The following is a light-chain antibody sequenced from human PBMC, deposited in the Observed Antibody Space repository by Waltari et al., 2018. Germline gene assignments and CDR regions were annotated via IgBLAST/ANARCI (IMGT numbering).Light chain of an antibody. CDR3: QQYYSYPRT. V-gene: IGKV1-8*01. Sequence: AIRLTQSPSSFSASTGDRVTLHCRANQGISRYLAWYKQKPGKAPKLMIYAASTLQSWVPSRFSGSGSGTDFTLTISCLQSEDFATYYCQQYYSYPRTFGQGTKVEIK. J-gene: IGKJ1*01. CDR1: QGISRY. CDR2: AAS.